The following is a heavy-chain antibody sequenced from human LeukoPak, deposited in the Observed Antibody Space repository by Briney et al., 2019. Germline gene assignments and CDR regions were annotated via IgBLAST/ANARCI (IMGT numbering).Heavy chain of an antibody. J-gene: IGHJ4*02. CDR1: GFTFSSYS. CDR2: ISSSSSTM. CDR3: ARERDGRFFDY. Sequence: PGGSLRLSCAASGFTFSSYSMNWVRQAPGKGLEWVSYISSSSSTMYYADSVKGRFTISRDNAKNSLYLQMNSLRAEDTAVYYCARERDGRFFDYWGQGTLVTVSS. V-gene: IGHV3-48*04. D-gene: IGHD5-24*01.